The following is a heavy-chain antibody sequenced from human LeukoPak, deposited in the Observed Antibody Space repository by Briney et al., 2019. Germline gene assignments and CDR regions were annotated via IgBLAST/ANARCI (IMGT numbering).Heavy chain of an antibody. D-gene: IGHD4-17*01. CDR3: ARLGDLYGDYGIHDY. V-gene: IGHV5-10-1*01. CDR1: GHNLATHY. Sequence: GESLKISCKDSGHNLATHYINWVRQMPGKGLEWMGRIDPDDSYTNYSPAFQGHVTMSADKSSRTAYLQWSRLEASDTAMYYCARLGDLYGDYGIHDYWGQGTLVTVSS. CDR2: IDPDDSYT. J-gene: IGHJ4*02.